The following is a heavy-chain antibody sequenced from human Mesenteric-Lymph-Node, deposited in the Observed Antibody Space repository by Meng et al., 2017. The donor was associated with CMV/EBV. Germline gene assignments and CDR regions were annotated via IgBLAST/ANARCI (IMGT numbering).Heavy chain of an antibody. J-gene: IGHJ4*02. CDR1: GFTFSSCG. Sequence: GGSLRLSCAVSGFTFSSCGMHWVRQAPGKGLEWVAVIWFDGSYKYYVDSVKGRFTISRDNSKNTLYLQMNSLRVEDTSVYYCAKDRGGFSYGIDNWGQGTLVTVSS. V-gene: IGHV3-33*06. CDR2: IWFDGSYK. CDR3: AKDRGGFSYGIDN. D-gene: IGHD5-18*01.